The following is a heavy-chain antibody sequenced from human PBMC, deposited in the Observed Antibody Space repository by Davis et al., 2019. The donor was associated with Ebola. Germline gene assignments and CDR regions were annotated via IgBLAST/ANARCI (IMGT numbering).Heavy chain of an antibody. J-gene: IGHJ6*02. CDR2: IIPILGIA. CDR1: GGTFSSYA. CDR3: AREGRSYDILTGYSRNYYYYGMDV. D-gene: IGHD3-9*01. V-gene: IGHV1-69*04. Sequence: AASVKVSCKASGGTFSSYAISWVRQAPGQGLEWMGRIIPILGIANYAQKFQGRVTITADKSTSTAYMELSSLRSEDTAVYYCAREGRSYDILTGYSRNYYYYGMDVWGQGTTVTVSS.